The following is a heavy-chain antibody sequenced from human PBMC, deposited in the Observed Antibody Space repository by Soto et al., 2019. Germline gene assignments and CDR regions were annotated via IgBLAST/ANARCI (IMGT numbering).Heavy chain of an antibody. Sequence: SVKVSCKASGGTFSSYAISWVRQAPGQGLECMGGIIPIFGTANYAQKFQGRVTITAXXXXSXXXMXLXXLRXEDTAVYCCATSLYYYDSSGYLNYFDYWSQ. CDR2: IIPIFGTA. D-gene: IGHD3-22*01. CDR1: GGTFSSYA. J-gene: IGHJ4*01. CDR3: ATSLYYYDSSGYLNYFDY. V-gene: IGHV1-69*13.